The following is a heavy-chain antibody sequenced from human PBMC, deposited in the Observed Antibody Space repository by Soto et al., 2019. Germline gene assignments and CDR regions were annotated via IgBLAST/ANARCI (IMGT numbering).Heavy chain of an antibody. CDR3: ARPGEGVLFYYAMDV. D-gene: IGHD3-16*01. V-gene: IGHV3-48*02. Sequence: EVQLVESGGGLVQPGGSLRLSCAASGFSFSSYSMNWVRQAPGKGLEWISYISSRSDVIYYADSLKGRFTVSRDNAKKSLYLQMNRLRDEDTAVYYCARPGEGVLFYYAMDVWGQGTTVTVSS. CDR2: ISSRSDVI. J-gene: IGHJ6*02. CDR1: GFSFSSYS.